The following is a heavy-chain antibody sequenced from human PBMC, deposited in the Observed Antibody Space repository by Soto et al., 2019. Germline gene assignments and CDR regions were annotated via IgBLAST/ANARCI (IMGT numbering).Heavy chain of an antibody. V-gene: IGHV3-30-3*01. CDR1: GFTCSSYA. Sequence: GGSRRLSCAASGFTCSSYAIHWVRQAPGKGLEWVAVISYDGSNKYYADSVKGRFTISRVNSKNTLYLQMNSLRAEDTAVYYCARASSSYYYDSSGYDYYYYGMDVWGQGTTVTVSS. CDR3: ARASSSYYYDSSGYDYYYYGMDV. D-gene: IGHD3-22*01. CDR2: ISYDGSNK. J-gene: IGHJ6*02.